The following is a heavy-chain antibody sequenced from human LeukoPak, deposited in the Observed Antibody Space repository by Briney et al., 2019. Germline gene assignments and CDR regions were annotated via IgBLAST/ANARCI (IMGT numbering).Heavy chain of an antibody. CDR1: GYTFTSYG. D-gene: IGHD6-19*01. Sequence: ASVKVSCMASGYTFTSYGISWVRQAPGQGLEWMGWISAYNGNTNYAQKLQGRVTMTTDTSTSTAYIELRSLRSDDTAVYYCGRDEGKKQWLVRYNWFDPWGQGTLVTVSS. J-gene: IGHJ5*02. CDR3: GRDEGKKQWLVRYNWFDP. V-gene: IGHV1-18*01. CDR2: ISAYNGNT.